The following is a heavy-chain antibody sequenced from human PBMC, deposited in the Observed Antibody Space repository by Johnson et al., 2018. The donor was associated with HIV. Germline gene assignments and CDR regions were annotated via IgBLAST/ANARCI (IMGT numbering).Heavy chain of an antibody. V-gene: IGHV3-30*04. Sequence: QVQLVESGGGVVQPGRSLRLSCAASGFTFSSYAMHWARQATGKGLEWVAVISYDGSNKYYADSVKGRFTISRDNSKNTLYLQMNSLRAEDTAVYYCARAERSSSGVYAFDIWGQGTMVTVSS. CDR1: GFTFSSYA. CDR2: ISYDGSNK. J-gene: IGHJ3*02. D-gene: IGHD6-6*01. CDR3: ARAERSSSGVYAFDI.